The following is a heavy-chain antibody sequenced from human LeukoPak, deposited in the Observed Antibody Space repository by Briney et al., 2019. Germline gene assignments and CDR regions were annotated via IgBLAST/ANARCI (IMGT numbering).Heavy chain of an antibody. CDR2: IYTSGST. J-gene: IGHJ4*02. V-gene: IGHV4-4*07. CDR1: GDSISSYY. D-gene: IGHD3-10*01. CDR3: ARDAHPYGSGSYLFDY. Sequence: SETLSLTCTVSGDSISSYYWSWIRQPAGKGLEWIGRIYTSGSTNYNPSLKSRVTMSVDTSKNQFSLKLSSVTAADTAVYYCARDAHPYGSGSYLFDYWGQGTLVTVSS.